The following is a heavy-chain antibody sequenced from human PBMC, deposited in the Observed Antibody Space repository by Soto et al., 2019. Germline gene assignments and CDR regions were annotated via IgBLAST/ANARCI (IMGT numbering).Heavy chain of an antibody. J-gene: IGHJ4*02. V-gene: IGHV3-30-3*01. D-gene: IGHD6-6*01. CDR1: GFTFSSYA. CDR2: ISYDGSNK. CDR3: ARDPGLSGSSQYYFDY. Sequence: GGSLRLSCAASGFTFSSYAMHWVRQAPGKGLEWVAVISYDGSNKYYADSVKGRFTISRDNSKNTLYLQMNSLRAEDTAVYYCARDPGLSGSSQYYFDYWGQGTLVTVSS.